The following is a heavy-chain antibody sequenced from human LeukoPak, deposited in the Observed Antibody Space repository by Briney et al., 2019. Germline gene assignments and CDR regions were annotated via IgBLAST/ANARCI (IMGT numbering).Heavy chain of an antibody. CDR1: GFTFSIYA. J-gene: IGHJ4*02. CDR2: ISGSGDNT. CDR3: AKGSYYDSSGSFYFDY. Sequence: GGSLRLSCAASGFTFSIYAMSWVRQAPGKGLEWVSGISGSGDNTYYADSVKGRFTISRDNSKNTLYVQVNSLGTEDTAAYYCAKGSYYDSSGSFYFDYWGQGTLVTVSS. V-gene: IGHV3-23*01. D-gene: IGHD3-22*01.